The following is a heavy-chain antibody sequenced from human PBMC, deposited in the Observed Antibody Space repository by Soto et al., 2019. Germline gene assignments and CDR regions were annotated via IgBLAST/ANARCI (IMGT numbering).Heavy chain of an antibody. CDR1: GFTFSSYW. V-gene: IGHV3-7*01. J-gene: IGHJ4*02. Sequence: GGSLRLSCAASGFTFSSYWMTWVRQAPGKGLEWVANIKQDGSEKYYVDSVKGRFTISRDNAKNSLYLQMNSLRAEDTALYYCARETYRGFYFDYWGQGTLVTVSS. D-gene: IGHD4-4*01. CDR2: IKQDGSEK. CDR3: ARETYRGFYFDY.